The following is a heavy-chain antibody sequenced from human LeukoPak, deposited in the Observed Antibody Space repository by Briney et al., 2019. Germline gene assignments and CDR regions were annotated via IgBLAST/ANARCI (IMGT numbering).Heavy chain of an antibody. CDR3: ARVGRWAYYYDSSGYYYFDY. CDR2: TNHSGST. CDR1: GGSFSGYY. J-gene: IGHJ4*02. Sequence: SETLSLTCAVYGGSFSGYYWSWIRQPPGKGLEWIGETNHSGSTNYNPSLKSRVTISVDTSKNQFSLKLSSVTAADTAVYYCARVGRWAYYYDSSGYYYFDYWGQGTLVTVSS. D-gene: IGHD3-22*01. V-gene: IGHV4-34*01.